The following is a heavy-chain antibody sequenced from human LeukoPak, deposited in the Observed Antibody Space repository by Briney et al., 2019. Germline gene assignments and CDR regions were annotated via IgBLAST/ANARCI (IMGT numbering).Heavy chain of an antibody. D-gene: IGHD2-2*01. CDR1: GWSFNDYY. V-gene: IGHV4-34*01. Sequence: PSETLSLTCAVYGWSFNDYYWNWIRQPPGKGLEWVGEINARGDTNFNPSLKSRVTISVDTSKSQFSLTLTSMIAADTAVYYCARGQVPAARGYNWFDPWSQGTLVTVSS. J-gene: IGHJ5*02. CDR3: ARGQVPAARGYNWFDP. CDR2: INARGDT.